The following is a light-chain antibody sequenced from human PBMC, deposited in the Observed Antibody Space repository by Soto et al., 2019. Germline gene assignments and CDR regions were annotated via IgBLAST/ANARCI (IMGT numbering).Light chain of an antibody. Sequence: DIQMTQSPSTLSASVGDRVAITCRASDNIVHWVAWYQQKPGKAPKLLIYKAANLADEVPSRFAGSGSGTYFTLTITRLQPDDFATYYCQHYNSFSRTFGQGTKVEV. CDR2: KAA. V-gene: IGKV1-5*03. CDR1: DNIVHW. CDR3: QHYNSFSRT. J-gene: IGKJ1*01.